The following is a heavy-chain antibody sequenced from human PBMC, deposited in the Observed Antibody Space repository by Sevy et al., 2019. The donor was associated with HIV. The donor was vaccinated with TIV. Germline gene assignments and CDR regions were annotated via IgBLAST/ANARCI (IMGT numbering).Heavy chain of an antibody. CDR1: GFSFDSYG. Sequence: GGSLRLSCAVSGFSFDSYGMTWVRQAPGKGLEWVANIKQDGSEKYYVDSVKGRFTISRDNAKNSLYLQMNSLRAEDTAVYYCARLRVAAPIFDYWGQGTLVTVSS. J-gene: IGHJ4*02. CDR3: ARLRVAAPIFDY. D-gene: IGHD6-19*01. CDR2: IKQDGSEK. V-gene: IGHV3-7*01.